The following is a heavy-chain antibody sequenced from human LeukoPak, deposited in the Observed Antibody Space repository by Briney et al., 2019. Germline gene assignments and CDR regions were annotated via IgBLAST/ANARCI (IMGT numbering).Heavy chain of an antibody. V-gene: IGHV3-15*07. Sequence: GGSLRLSCVASGFTLTSGAMNWVRQAPGKGLEWVGRIKSKGDGETTDYAAPVKGRFTISRDDSKNTLYLQMNSLKTEDTAVYYCITGRGYTYGYTWFDYWGQGTLVTVSS. CDR2: IKSKGDGETT. CDR1: GFTLTSGA. CDR3: ITGRGYTYGYTWFDY. J-gene: IGHJ4*02. D-gene: IGHD5-18*01.